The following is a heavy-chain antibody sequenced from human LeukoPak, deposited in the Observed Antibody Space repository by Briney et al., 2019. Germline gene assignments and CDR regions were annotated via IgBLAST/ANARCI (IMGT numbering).Heavy chain of an antibody. CDR1: GFTFSTYS. V-gene: IGHV3-48*01. CDR2: ISGSSGTI. CDR3: ARRSEFGVLYYMDV. J-gene: IGHJ6*03. D-gene: IGHD3-16*01. Sequence: PGGSLRLSCAASGFTFSTYSMNWVRQAPGKGLEWVSYISGSSGTIYYADSVKGRFTISRDNASNSLYLQMNSLRAEDTAVYYCARRSEFGVLYYMDVWGKGTKVTVSS.